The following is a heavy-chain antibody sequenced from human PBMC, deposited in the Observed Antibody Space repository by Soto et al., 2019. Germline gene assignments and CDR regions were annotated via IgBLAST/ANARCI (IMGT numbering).Heavy chain of an antibody. Sequence: QVQLVQSGAEEKKPGASVKVSCKASGYTFRSYAMHWVRQAPGQRLEWMGWINAGNGDTKYSQKFQGRVTITRDTSATTAYMELSSLTSEDTAVYYCARGVAATCDYWGQGTLVTVSS. CDR3: ARGVAATCDY. D-gene: IGHD1-26*01. CDR1: GYTFRSYA. V-gene: IGHV1-3*05. J-gene: IGHJ4*02. CDR2: INAGNGDT.